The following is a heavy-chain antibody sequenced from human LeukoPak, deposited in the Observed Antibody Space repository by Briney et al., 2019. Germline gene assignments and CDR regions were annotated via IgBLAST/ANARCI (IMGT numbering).Heavy chain of an antibody. D-gene: IGHD2-2*01. V-gene: IGHV3-23*01. CDR1: GFTFSSYA. CDR3: AKGCIPAAKDKDYYYMDV. J-gene: IGHJ6*03. Sequence: GGSLRLSCAASGFTFSSYAMSWVRQAPGKGLEWVSAISGSGGSTYYADSVKGRFTISRDNSKNTLNLQMNSLRAEDTAVYYCAKGCIPAAKDKDYYYMDVWGKGTTVTVSS. CDR2: ISGSGGST.